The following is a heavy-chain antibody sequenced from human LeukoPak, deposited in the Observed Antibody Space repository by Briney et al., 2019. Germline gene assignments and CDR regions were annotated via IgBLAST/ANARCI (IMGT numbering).Heavy chain of an antibody. V-gene: IGHV3-21*01. CDR2: ISSSSSYI. CDR3: ARDLGGYYYGSGFDY. D-gene: IGHD3-22*01. J-gene: IGHJ4*02. CDR1: GFTFSSYS. Sequence: KPGGSLRLSCAASGFTFSSYSMNWVRQAPGKGLEWVSSISSSSSYIYYADSVKGRFTISRDNAKNSLYLQMNSLRAEDTAVYYCARDLGGYYYGSGFDYWGQGTLVTVFS.